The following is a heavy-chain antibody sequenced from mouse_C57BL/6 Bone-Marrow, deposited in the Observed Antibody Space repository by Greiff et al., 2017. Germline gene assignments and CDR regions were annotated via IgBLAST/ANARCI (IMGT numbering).Heavy chain of an antibody. D-gene: IGHD2-5*01. CDR1: GYTFTSYW. CDR2: IDPTSGGT. J-gene: IGHJ3*01. V-gene: IGHV1-72*01. Sequence: QVQLQQPGAELVKPGASVKLSCKASGYTFTSYWMHWVKQRPGRGLEWIGRIDPTSGGTKYNEKFKSKATLTVDKPSSTAYMQLSSLTSADSAVYYCARNDYSSSPLFAYWGQGTLVTVSA. CDR3: ARNDYSSSPLFAY.